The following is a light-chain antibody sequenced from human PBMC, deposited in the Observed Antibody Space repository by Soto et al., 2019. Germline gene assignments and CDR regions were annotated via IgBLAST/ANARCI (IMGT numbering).Light chain of an antibody. Sequence: DIQMTQSPSAMSASVGDRVAITCRASQSISSYLNWYQQKPGKAPKLLIYDASNLETGVPSRFSGSGSGTDFTFTISSLQPEDIATYYCQQYDTAFGGGTKVDIK. CDR3: QQYDTA. CDR2: DAS. V-gene: IGKV1-33*01. CDR1: QSISSY. J-gene: IGKJ4*01.